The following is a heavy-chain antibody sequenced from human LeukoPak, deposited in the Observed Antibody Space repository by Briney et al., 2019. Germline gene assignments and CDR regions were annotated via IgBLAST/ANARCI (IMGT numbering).Heavy chain of an antibody. D-gene: IGHD6-19*01. V-gene: IGHV3-23*01. CDR1: GFTFSTYA. CDR2: ISGSDGST. CDR3: ARVSIGWYHFDY. J-gene: IGHJ4*02. Sequence: PGGSLRLSCAASGFTFSTYAMSWVRQAPGKGLEWVSGISGSDGSTYYADSVKGRFTVSRDNAKNTLYLQMNSLRAEDTAVYYCARVSIGWYHFDYWGQGTLVTVSS.